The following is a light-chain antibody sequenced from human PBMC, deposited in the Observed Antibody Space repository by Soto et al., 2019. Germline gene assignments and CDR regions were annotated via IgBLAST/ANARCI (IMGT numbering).Light chain of an antibody. CDR2: GAS. J-gene: IGKJ4*01. Sequence: EIVLTQSPGTLSLSPGDTATLSCRASQSVSSRYLGWYQQRPGQAPRLLIYGASSRATGIPDRFSGSGSGTDFTLTISRLEPEDFAVYYCHQYDNSPPTFGGGTKVDI. V-gene: IGKV3-20*01. CDR3: HQYDNSPPT. CDR1: QSVSSRY.